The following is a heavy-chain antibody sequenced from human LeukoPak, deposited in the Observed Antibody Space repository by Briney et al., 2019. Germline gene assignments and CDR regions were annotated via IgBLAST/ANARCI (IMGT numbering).Heavy chain of an antibody. Sequence: GGSLRLSCSASGFTFSSYAMHWVRHAPGKGLEYVSAISSNGGSTYYADSVKGRFTISRDNSKNTLYLQMSSLRAENTAVYYCVKDGAIEVSRDYYGSGSYYPFDYWGQGTLVTVSS. D-gene: IGHD3-10*01. V-gene: IGHV3-64D*06. CDR1: GFTFSSYA. J-gene: IGHJ4*02. CDR2: ISSNGGST. CDR3: VKDGAIEVSRDYYGSGSYYPFDY.